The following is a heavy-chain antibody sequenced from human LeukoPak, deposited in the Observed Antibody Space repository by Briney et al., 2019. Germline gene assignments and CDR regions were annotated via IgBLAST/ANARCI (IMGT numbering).Heavy chain of an antibody. CDR1: GGSISSVSYY. V-gene: IGHV4-61*01. Sequence: SETLSLTGSVSGGSISSVSYYWSWIRQPPGKGLEWIGYIYYSGSANYNPSLKSRVTISVDTSKNQFSLKLSSVTAADTAVYYCARDKGGYYNVLTCYSYVKYFDYWGQGTLVTVSS. CDR2: IYYSGSA. CDR3: ARDKGGYYNVLTCYSYVKYFDY. J-gene: IGHJ4*02. D-gene: IGHD3-9*01.